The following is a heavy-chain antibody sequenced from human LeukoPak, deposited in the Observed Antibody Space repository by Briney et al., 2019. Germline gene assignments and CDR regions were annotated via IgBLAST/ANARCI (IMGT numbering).Heavy chain of an antibody. D-gene: IGHD1-26*01. Sequence: GGSLRLSCAASGFTVSSNYMTWVRQAPGKGLEWVSVIYSGGGTYYADSVRGRFTISRDNFKNTLYLQMNSLRAEDTAVYYCAKGGHYSSFDYWGQGTLVTVSS. J-gene: IGHJ4*02. CDR1: GFTVSSNY. CDR2: IYSGGGT. V-gene: IGHV3-53*01. CDR3: AKGGHYSSFDY.